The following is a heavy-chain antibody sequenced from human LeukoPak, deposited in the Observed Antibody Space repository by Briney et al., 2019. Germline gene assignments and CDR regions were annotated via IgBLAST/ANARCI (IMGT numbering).Heavy chain of an antibody. CDR2: ISSSGGTI. J-gene: IGHJ4*02. CDR1: GFTFSSYE. Sequence: PGGSLRLSCAASGFTFSSYEMNWVRQAPGKGLEWVSYISSSGGTIHYADSVKGRFTISRDNAKDSLYLQMNSLRAEDTAVYYCARDLLWFGEAGDSYWGQGSLVTVSS. V-gene: IGHV3-48*03. CDR3: ARDLLWFGEAGDSY. D-gene: IGHD3-10*01.